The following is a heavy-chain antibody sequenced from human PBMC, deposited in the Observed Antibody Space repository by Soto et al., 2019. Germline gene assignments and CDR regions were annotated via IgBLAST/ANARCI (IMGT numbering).Heavy chain of an antibody. CDR1: GGSICSYY. V-gene: IGHV4-59*01. CDR2: IYYSGST. CDR3: ARGPNPPYDILTGLDY. J-gene: IGHJ4*02. D-gene: IGHD3-9*01. Sequence: SETLSLTCTVSGGSICSYYWSWIRQPPGKGLEWIGYIYYSGSTNYNPSLKSRVTISVDTSKNQFSLKLSSVTAADTAVYYCARGPNPPYDILTGLDYWGQGTLVTVSS.